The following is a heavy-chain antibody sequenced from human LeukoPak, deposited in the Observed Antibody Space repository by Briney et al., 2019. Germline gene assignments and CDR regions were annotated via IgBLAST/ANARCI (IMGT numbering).Heavy chain of an antibody. D-gene: IGHD4-11*01. J-gene: IGHJ6*02. CDR1: RFPFNTYH. CDR2: VSSDGSDN. V-gene: IGHV3-30*03. Sequence: GGSLRLSCEASRFPFNTYHFHWVRQAPGKGLEWLAVVSSDGSDNYNADSVKGRFTISRDNSKNTVCLQMNSLRVEDTAVYYCVRYRVSYKYYAMDVWGQGTTVTVSS. CDR3: VRYRVSYKYYAMDV.